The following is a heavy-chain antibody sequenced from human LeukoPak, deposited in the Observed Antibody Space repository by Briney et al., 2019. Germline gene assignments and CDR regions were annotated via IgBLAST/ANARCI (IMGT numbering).Heavy chain of an antibody. D-gene: IGHD3-10*01. CDR2: ISDDSSFT. V-gene: IGHV3-23*01. Sequence: GGSLRLSCAASGFTFSRYAMSWVRQAPGKGLEWVSVISDDSSFTYCADSVKGRFTISRDNSKNTLYLQMNSLRAEDTALYYCAKHVGSGSGWDYFDYWGQGTLVTVSS. CDR3: AKHVGSGSGWDYFDY. J-gene: IGHJ4*02. CDR1: GFTFSRYA.